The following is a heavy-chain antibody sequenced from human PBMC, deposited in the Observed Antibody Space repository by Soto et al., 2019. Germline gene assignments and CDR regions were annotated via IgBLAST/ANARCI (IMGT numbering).Heavy chain of an antibody. V-gene: IGHV4-39*01. CDR1: GGSISSSSYY. Sequence: QLQLQESGPGLVKPSETLSLTCTVSGGSISSSSYYWGWIRQPPGKGLEWIGSIYYSGSTYYNLSLKSRVTISVDTSKNQFSLKLSSVTAADTAVYYCAGLYSSSWGWFDPWGQGTLVTVSS. J-gene: IGHJ5*02. CDR3: AGLYSSSWGWFDP. CDR2: IYYSGST. D-gene: IGHD6-13*01.